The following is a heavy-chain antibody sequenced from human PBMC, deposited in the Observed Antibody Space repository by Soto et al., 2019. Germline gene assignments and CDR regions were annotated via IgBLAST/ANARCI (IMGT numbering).Heavy chain of an antibody. CDR2: INPNSGDT. D-gene: IGHD3-10*02. J-gene: IGHJ4*02. CDR3: ATRPSYVHF. Sequence: ASVRGSCKCCGYAFTGYYIHLVRQAPGKGLEWMGWINPNSGDTNYAQKFQGRVTMTRDTSFSTAYMELSSLRSDDTSVYYCATRPSYVHFWGPATLVSV. CDR1: GYAFTGYY. V-gene: IGHV1-2*02.